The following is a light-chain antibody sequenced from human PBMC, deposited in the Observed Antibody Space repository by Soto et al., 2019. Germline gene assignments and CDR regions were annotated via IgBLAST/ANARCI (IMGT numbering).Light chain of an antibody. CDR1: QIITTF. CDR3: QQSYSTPYT. V-gene: IGKV1-39*01. J-gene: IGKJ2*01. Sequence: DIQMTQSPSFLSASVGDRVTITCRASQIITTFLNWYQQKPGKAPNLLIYSASNLQSGVPSRFSGIGSGTDFTLTISSLQPEDVATYYCQQSYSTPYTFGQGTKLEIK. CDR2: SAS.